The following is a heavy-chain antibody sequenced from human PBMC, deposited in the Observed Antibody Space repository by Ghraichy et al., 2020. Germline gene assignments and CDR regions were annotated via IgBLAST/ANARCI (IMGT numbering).Heavy chain of an antibody. CDR3: ATTAMVTRPPY. CDR1: GYTLTQLS. V-gene: IGHV1-24*01. J-gene: IGHJ4*02. D-gene: IGHD5-18*01. Sequence: ASVKVSCKVSGYTLTQLSIHWVRQAPVKGLEWMGGFDPEDGETIYAQKFQGRVTMTEDTSTDTAYMELSSLRSEDTAVYYCATTAMVTRPPYWGQGTLVTVSS. CDR2: FDPEDGET.